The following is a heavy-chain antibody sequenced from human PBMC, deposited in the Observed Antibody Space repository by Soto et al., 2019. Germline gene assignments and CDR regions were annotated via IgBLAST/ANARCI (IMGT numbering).Heavy chain of an antibody. CDR3: ARGHYGLDV. J-gene: IGHJ6*02. CDR2: IGPSGSPI. CDR1: GFVFSDYY. V-gene: IGHV3-11*01. Sequence: GGSLRLSCAASGFVFSDYYISWIRQAPGKGLEWVSYIGPSGSPIYYADSLRGRFTISRDNAENSVYLQMSSLRAEDTAVYYCARGHYGLDVWGQGTTVTVSS.